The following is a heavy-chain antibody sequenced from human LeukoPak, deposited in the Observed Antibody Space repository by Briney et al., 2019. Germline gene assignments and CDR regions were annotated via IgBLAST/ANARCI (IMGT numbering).Heavy chain of an antibody. CDR3: ARDKDWPFDY. CDR1: GFIFRDYT. D-gene: IGHD3/OR15-3a*01. J-gene: IGHJ4*02. Sequence: GGSLRLSCAASGFIFRDYTMNWVRQAPGKGLEWVSHIRCSGDDIRYADSVRGRFTISRDDAKNSLCLRMNSPRAEDTAVYYGARDKDWPFDYWGQGTLVTVSS. CDR2: IRCSGDDI. V-gene: IGHV3-21*05.